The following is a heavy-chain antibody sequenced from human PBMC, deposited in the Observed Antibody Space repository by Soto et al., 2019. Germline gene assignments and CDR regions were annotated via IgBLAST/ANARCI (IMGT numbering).Heavy chain of an antibody. CDR3: ARTGIAVRWFDP. D-gene: IGHD6-19*01. V-gene: IGHV1-18*01. J-gene: IGHJ5*02. CDR1: GYTFTIYG. CDR2: ISAYNGNT. Sequence: ASVKVSCKASGYTFTIYGSIWVRQAPGQGLEWMGWISAYNGNTNYAQKLQGRVTMTTDTSTSTAYMELRSLRSDDTAVYYCARTGIAVRWFDPWGQGTLVTVSS.